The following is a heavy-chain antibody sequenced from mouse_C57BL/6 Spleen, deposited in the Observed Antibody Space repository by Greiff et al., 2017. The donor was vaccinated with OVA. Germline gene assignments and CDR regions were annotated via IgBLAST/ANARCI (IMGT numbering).Heavy chain of an antibody. V-gene: IGHV6-6*01. J-gene: IGHJ3*01. Sequence: DVMLVESGGGLVQPGGSMKLSCAASGFTFSDAWMDWVRQSPEKGLEWVAEIRNKANNHATYYAESVKGRFTISRDDSKSSVYLQMNSLRAEDTGIYYCTTGGSSPAWFAYWGQGTLVTVAA. CDR3: TTGGSSPAWFAY. CDR1: GFTFSDAW. CDR2: IRNKANNHAT. D-gene: IGHD1-1*01.